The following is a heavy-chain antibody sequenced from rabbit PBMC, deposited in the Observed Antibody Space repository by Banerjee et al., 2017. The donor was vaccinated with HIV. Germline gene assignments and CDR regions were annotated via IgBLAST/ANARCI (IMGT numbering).Heavy chain of an antibody. CDR2: TCPGTGST. CDR1: GFSFSSGQD. Sequence: QEQLVESGGGLVKPGASLTLTCKASGFSFSSGQDMCWVRQAPGKGPEWIACTCPGTGSTYYASWAKGRFTGSKTSSTTVTLQMTSLTAADTATYFCARTVADYGAAFDLWGPGTLVTVS. V-gene: IGHV1S45*01. J-gene: IGHJ4*01. D-gene: IGHD2-1*01. CDR3: ARTVADYGAAFDL.